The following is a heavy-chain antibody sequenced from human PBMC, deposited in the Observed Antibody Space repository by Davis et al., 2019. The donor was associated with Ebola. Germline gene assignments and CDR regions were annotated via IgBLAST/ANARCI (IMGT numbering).Heavy chain of an antibody. Sequence: AASVKVSCKASGYTFTSYDINWVRQATGQGLEWMGWMNPNSGNTGYAQKFRGRVTMTRNTSINTAYMELSSLTSADTAVYYCARGWGNSLGNDFWGQGTLVTVSS. CDR2: MNPNSGNT. D-gene: IGHD4-23*01. J-gene: IGHJ4*02. CDR3: ARGWGNSLGNDF. V-gene: IGHV1-8*01. CDR1: GYTFTSYD.